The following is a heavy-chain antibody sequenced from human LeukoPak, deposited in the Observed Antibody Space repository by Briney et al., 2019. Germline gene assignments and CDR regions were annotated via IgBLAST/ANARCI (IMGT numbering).Heavy chain of an antibody. V-gene: IGHV4-59*01. CDR3: ARGDFCSATSCYLRPMDV. Sequence: SATLSLTCTVSGGSISDYYWSWIRQPPGKGLEWIGYIYHSGSTTYKPSLKSRVTMSVDTSKNQFSLKLSSVTAADAAVYYCARGDFCSATSCYLRPMDVWGKGTTVTVSS. D-gene: IGHD2-2*01. CDR1: GGSISDYY. J-gene: IGHJ6*03. CDR2: IYHSGST.